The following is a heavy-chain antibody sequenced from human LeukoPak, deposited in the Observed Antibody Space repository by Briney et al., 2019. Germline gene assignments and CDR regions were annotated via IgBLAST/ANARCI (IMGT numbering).Heavy chain of an antibody. V-gene: IGHV4-30-2*01. CDR1: GGSISSGGYS. CDR3: ARDWHYYDSSGYPYWYFDL. J-gene: IGHJ2*01. CDR2: IYHSGST. Sequence: SETLSLTCAVSGGSISSGGYSWSWLRQPPGKGLEWIGYIYHSGSTYYNPSLKSRVTISVDRSKNQFSLKLSSVTAADTAVYYCARDWHYYDSSGYPYWYFDLWGRGTLVTVSS. D-gene: IGHD3-22*01.